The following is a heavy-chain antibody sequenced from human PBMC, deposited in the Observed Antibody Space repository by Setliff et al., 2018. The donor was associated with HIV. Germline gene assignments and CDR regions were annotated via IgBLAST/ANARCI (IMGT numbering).Heavy chain of an antibody. CDR3: ARGTGSYGSDY. Sequence: TLSLTCTVSGGSISSGSYYWSWIRQPAGKGLEWIGHIWTSGSTNYNPSLKSRVTISVDTSKNQFSLKLSSVTAADTAVYYCARGTGSYGSDYWGQGTPVTVSS. J-gene: IGHJ4*02. V-gene: IGHV4-61*09. D-gene: IGHD5-18*01. CDR2: IWTSGST. CDR1: GGSISSGSYY.